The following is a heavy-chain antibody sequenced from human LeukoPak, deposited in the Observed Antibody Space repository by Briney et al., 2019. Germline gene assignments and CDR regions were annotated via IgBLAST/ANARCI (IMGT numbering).Heavy chain of an antibody. CDR2: ISSSGSTI. J-gene: IGHJ6*02. Sequence: GASLRLSCVASGFTFSNYAMSWVRQAPGKGLEWVSYISSSGSTIYYADSVKGRFTISRDNAKNSLYLQMNSLRAEDTAVYYCARDGGSSSSSAYYYYGMDVWGQGTTVTVSS. V-gene: IGHV3-11*01. CDR1: GFTFSNYA. D-gene: IGHD6-6*01. CDR3: ARDGGSSSSSAYYYYGMDV.